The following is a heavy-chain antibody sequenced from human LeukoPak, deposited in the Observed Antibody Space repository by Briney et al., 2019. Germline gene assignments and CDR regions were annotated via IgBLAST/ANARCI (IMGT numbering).Heavy chain of an antibody. V-gene: IGHV3-30*18. D-gene: IGHD2-21*02. J-gene: IGHJ6*02. CDR2: ISYDGSNN. CDR3: AKDGVTGRYYYGMDV. Sequence: GGSLRLSCAASGFTFSSYGMHWVRQAPGKGLEWVAVISYDGSNNYYADSVKGRFTISRDNSKNTLYLQMNSLRAEDTAVYYCAKDGVTGRYYYGMDVWGQGTTVTVSS. CDR1: GFTFSSYG.